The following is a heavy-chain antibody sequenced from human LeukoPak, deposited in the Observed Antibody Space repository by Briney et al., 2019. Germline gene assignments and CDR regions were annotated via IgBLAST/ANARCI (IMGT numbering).Heavy chain of an antibody. CDR1: GYTFTGYY. CDR3: ARGAVRGVNLDY. D-gene: IGHD3-10*01. Sequence: ASVKVSCKASGYTFTGYYMHWVRQAPGQGLEWMGWINPNSGGTNYAQKFQGWVTMTRDTSISTACMELSRLRSDDTAVYYCARGAVRGVNLDYWGQGTLVTVSS. CDR2: INPNSGGT. J-gene: IGHJ4*02. V-gene: IGHV1-2*04.